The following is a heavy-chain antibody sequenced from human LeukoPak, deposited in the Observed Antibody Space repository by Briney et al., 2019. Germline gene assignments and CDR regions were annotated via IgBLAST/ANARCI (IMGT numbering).Heavy chain of an antibody. Sequence: GGSLRLSCAASGFTFSNAWMSWVRQAPGKGLEWVGRIKSTTDGGTTDYAASVKGRFTISRDNAKNSLYLQMNSLRAEDTAVYYCARGFSGSYPNRVYWGQGTLVTVSS. CDR3: ARGFSGSYPNRVY. J-gene: IGHJ4*02. V-gene: IGHV3-15*01. D-gene: IGHD1-26*01. CDR1: GFTFSNAW. CDR2: IKSTTDGGTT.